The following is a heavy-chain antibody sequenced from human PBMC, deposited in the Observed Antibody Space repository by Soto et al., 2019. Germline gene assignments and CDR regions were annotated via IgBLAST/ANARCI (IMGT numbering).Heavy chain of an antibody. J-gene: IGHJ6*02. CDR3: ARHGSCSSTSCYLHIDNYYYYYYGMDV. Sequence: NPSETLSLTCTVSGGSISSSSYYWGWIRQPPGKGLEWIGSIYYSGSTYYNPSLKSRATISVDTSKNQFSLKLSSVTAADTAVYYCARHGSCSSTSCYLHIDNYYYYYYGMDVWGQGTTVTVSS. D-gene: IGHD2-2*01. CDR1: GGSISSSSYY. V-gene: IGHV4-39*01. CDR2: IYYSGST.